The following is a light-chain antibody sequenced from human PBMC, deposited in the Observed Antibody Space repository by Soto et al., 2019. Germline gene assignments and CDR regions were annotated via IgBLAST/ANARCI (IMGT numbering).Light chain of an antibody. CDR3: QQRSNWPPT. J-gene: IGKJ4*01. CDR2: DAS. CDR1: QSVSRY. Sequence: EIVVTQSPATLSLSPGERASLSCRASQSVSRYLAWYQQKPGQAPRLLIYDASNRATGIRARFSGSGSGTDFTLTISSLEPEDFAVYYCQQRSNWPPTFGGGTKVEIK. V-gene: IGKV3-11*01.